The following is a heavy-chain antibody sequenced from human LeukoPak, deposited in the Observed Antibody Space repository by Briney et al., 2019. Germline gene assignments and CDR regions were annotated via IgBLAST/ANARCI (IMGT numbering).Heavy chain of an antibody. D-gene: IGHD2-8*01. CDR3: ARDDLRYMPVY. Sequence: ASVKVSCKASGGTFSSYAISWVRQAPGQGLEWMGRIIPILGIANYAQKFQGRVTITADKSTSTAYMELSSLRSDDTAVYHCARDDLRYMPVYWGQGTLVTVSS. CDR1: GGTFSSYA. J-gene: IGHJ4*02. CDR2: IIPILGIA. V-gene: IGHV1-69*04.